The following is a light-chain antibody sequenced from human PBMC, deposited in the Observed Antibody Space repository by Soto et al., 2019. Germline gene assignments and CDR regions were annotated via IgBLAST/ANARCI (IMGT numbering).Light chain of an antibody. Sequence: QSVLTQPPSVSGAPGQRVTISCTGSSSNIGAGYDVHWYQQLPGTAPKLLIYGNSNRPSGVPDRFSGSKSGTSASRAITGLQAEDEADDYCQSYDSSLSGSVVFGGGTKLTVL. CDR3: QSYDSSLSGSVV. J-gene: IGLJ2*01. V-gene: IGLV1-40*01. CDR1: SSNIGAGYD. CDR2: GNS.